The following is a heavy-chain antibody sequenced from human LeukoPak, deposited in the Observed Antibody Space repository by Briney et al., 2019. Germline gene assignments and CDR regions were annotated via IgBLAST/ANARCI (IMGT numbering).Heavy chain of an antibody. J-gene: IGHJ3*02. D-gene: IGHD2-21*01. CDR2: IYHSGST. Sequence: SETLSLTCTVSGYSISSGYYWGWIRQPPGKGLEWIGSIYHSGSTYYNPSLKSRVTISVDTSKNQFSLKLSSVTAADTAVYYCARGYKGVVVPFDAFDIWGQGTMVTVSS. CDR3: ARGYKGVVVPFDAFDI. V-gene: IGHV4-38-2*02. CDR1: GYSISSGYY.